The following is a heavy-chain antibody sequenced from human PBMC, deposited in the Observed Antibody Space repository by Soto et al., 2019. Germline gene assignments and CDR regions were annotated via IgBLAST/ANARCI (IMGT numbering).Heavy chain of an antibody. CDR2: ISSSGSGI. V-gene: IGHV3-11*01. J-gene: IGHJ3*02. CDR1: GFTFSDYY. D-gene: IGHD2-8*01. Sequence: QVQLVESGGGLVKPGGSLRLSCAASGFTFSDYYMTWIRQAPGKGLEWVSYISSSGSGIYYADSGKGRFTICRDNAKNSLFLQMSSLRAEDTAVYYCARAYYDALDIWGQGTMVTVSS. CDR3: ARAYYDALDI.